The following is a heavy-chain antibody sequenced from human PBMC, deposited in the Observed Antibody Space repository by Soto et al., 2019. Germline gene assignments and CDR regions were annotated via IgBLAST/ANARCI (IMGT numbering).Heavy chain of an antibody. J-gene: IGHJ4*02. CDR2: ISYDGSNK. D-gene: IGHD5-18*01. CDR3: AKAGAIQLSAFDY. V-gene: IGHV3-30*18. Sequence: QVQLVESGGGVVQPGRSLRLSCAASGFTFSSYGVHWVRQAPGKGLEGVAVISYDGSNKKYADSVKGRFTISRDKSKNTLYLQMNRLRAEDTAVYYCAKAGAIQLSAFDYWGQGTLVTVSS. CDR1: GFTFSSYG.